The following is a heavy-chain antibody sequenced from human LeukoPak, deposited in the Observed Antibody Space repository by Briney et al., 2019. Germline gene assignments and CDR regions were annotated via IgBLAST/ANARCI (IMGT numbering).Heavy chain of an antibody. J-gene: IGHJ4*02. CDR3: AKATKAVVVDNFFDQ. Sequence: GRTLRLSCAASGFTFSSFAMSWVRQGPGKGLEWVSGISANGGGTYYANSVKGRFTISRDNSKNTLHLQMNSLRAEDAAVYYCAKATKAVVVDNFFDQWGQGTLVTVSS. V-gene: IGHV3-23*01. CDR2: ISANGGGT. D-gene: IGHD2-15*01. CDR1: GFTFSSFA.